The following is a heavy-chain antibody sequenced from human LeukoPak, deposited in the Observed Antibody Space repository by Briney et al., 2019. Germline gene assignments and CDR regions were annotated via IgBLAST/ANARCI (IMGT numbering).Heavy chain of an antibody. CDR2: ISGSGGST. Sequence: PGGSLRLSCAASGFTFSSYAMSWVRQAPGKGLEWVSAISGSGGSTYYADSVKGRFTISRDNSKNTLYLQMNSLRAEDTAVYYCAKDLRTMIVVVPDAFDIWGQGTMVTVSS. V-gene: IGHV3-23*01. D-gene: IGHD3-22*01. CDR3: AKDLRTMIVVVPDAFDI. CDR1: GFTFSSYA. J-gene: IGHJ3*02.